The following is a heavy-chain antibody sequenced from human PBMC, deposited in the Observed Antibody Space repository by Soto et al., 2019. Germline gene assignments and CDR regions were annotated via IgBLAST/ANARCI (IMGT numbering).Heavy chain of an antibody. CDR2: IIPIFGTA. Sequence: QVQLVQSGAEVKKPGSSVKVSCKASGGTFSSYAISWVRQAPGQGLEWMGGIIPIFGTANYAQKFQGRVKLTADKSTSTAYMELSSLRSEDTAVYYCARGYCSGGSCYGYYYYGMDVWGQGTTVTVSS. V-gene: IGHV1-69*06. J-gene: IGHJ6*02. CDR1: GGTFSSYA. D-gene: IGHD2-15*01. CDR3: ARGYCSGGSCYGYYYYGMDV.